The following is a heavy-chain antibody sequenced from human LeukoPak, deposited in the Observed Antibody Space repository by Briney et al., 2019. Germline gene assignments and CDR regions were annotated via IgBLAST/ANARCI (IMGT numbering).Heavy chain of an antibody. CDR1: GFTFNIYT. CDR3: AKAIVGYYDSSGYPVDY. D-gene: IGHD3-22*01. CDR2: ISGSGGST. Sequence: GESLRLSCAASGFTFNIYTMYWVRQAPGKGLEWVSAISGSGGSTYYADSVKGRFTISRHNSKNTLYLQMNSLRAEDTAVYYCAKAIVGYYDSSGYPVDYWGQGTLVTVSS. V-gene: IGHV3-23*01. J-gene: IGHJ4*02.